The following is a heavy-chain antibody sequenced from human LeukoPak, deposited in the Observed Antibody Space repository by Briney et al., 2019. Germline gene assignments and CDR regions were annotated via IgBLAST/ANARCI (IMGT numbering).Heavy chain of an antibody. CDR1: GGSFSGYY. CDR3: ARPHRNIAVAMGGGAFDI. V-gene: IGHV4-34*01. J-gene: IGHJ3*02. Sequence: SETLSLTCAVYGGSFSGYYWSWIRQPPGKGLEWIGEINHSGSTNYNPSLKSRVTISVDTSKNQFSLKLSSVTAADTAVYYCARPHRNIAVAMGGGAFDIWGQGTMVTVSS. D-gene: IGHD6-19*01. CDR2: INHSGST.